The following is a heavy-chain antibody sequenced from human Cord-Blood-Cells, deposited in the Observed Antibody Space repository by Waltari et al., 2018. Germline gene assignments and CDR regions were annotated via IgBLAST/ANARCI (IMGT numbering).Heavy chain of an antibody. Sequence: VQLQQWGAGLLKPSETLSLTCAVYGGSFSGYYWSWLRQPPGKGLEWIGEINHSGSTNYNPSLKSRVTISVDTSKNQFSLKLSSVTAADTAVYYCARVQPNSSSWYGDAFDIWGQGTMVTVSS. V-gene: IGHV4-34*01. CDR3: ARVQPNSSSWYGDAFDI. CDR1: GGSFSGYY. CDR2: INHSGST. J-gene: IGHJ3*02. D-gene: IGHD6-13*01.